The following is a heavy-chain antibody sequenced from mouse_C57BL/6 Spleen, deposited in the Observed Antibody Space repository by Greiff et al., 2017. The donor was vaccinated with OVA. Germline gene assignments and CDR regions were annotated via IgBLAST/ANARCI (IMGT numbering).Heavy chain of an antibody. D-gene: IGHD1-1*01. CDR1: GYTFTDYY. V-gene: IGHV1-26*01. Sequence: EVQLQQSGPELVKPGASVKISCKASGYTFTDYYMNWVKQSHGKSLEWIGDINPNNGGTSYNQKFKGKATLTVDKSSSTAYMELRSLTSEDSAVYYCARPTVVAKPLWYFDVWGTGTTVTVSS. J-gene: IGHJ1*03. CDR3: ARPTVVAKPLWYFDV. CDR2: INPNNGGT.